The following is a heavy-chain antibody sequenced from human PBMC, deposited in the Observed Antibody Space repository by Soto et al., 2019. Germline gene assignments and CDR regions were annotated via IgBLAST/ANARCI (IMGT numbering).Heavy chain of an antibody. V-gene: IGHV1-18*01. CDR3: ARRGVLPDY. CDR1: GYTFTNYG. J-gene: IGHJ4*02. CDR2: ISADNGNT. Sequence: QVQLVQSGAEVKKPGASVKVSCKASGYTFTNYGITWVRQAPGQGLEWMGWISADNGNTNYAQKLQDRLTMTTDTSTSTADMELRSLRSDYTAVYYCARRGVLPDYWGQGTLVTVSS. D-gene: IGHD3-10*01.